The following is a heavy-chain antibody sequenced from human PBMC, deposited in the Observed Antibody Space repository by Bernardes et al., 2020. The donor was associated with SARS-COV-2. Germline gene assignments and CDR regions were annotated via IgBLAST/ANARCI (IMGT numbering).Heavy chain of an antibody. CDR1: GGSISGYY. J-gene: IGHJ6*02. CDR2: IYYTGST. V-gene: IGHV4-59*01. D-gene: IGHD3-10*01. CDR3: ARDLPSGVRGVTRYYYYGMDV. Sequence: SETLSLTCTVSGGSISGYYWSWIRQPPGKGLEWIGYIYYTGSTSYTPSLETRVTISIDTSKSQFSLNLTSVTAADTAVYYCARDLPSGVRGVTRYYYYGMDVWGQGTTVTVSS.